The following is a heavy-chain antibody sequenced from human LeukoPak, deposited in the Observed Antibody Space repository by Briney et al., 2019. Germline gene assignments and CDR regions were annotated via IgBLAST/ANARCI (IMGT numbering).Heavy chain of an antibody. CDR3: ARSDGYGLVGI. CDR2: IYSSGST. V-gene: IGHV4-39*07. CDR1: GASISSGSNY. J-gene: IGHJ3*02. D-gene: IGHD3-10*01. Sequence: PSETLSLTCSVSGASISSGSNYWGWIRQPPGKTLEWIGSIYSSGSTYYNPPLKRRVIIIIDTPKNQFSLTLSSVTAADTAVYYWARSDGYGLVGIWGQGTMVTVSS.